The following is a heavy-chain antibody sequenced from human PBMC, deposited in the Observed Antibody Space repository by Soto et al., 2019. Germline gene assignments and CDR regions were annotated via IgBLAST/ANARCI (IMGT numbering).Heavy chain of an antibody. Sequence: GGSLRLSCAAFGFTFSSYAMSWVRQAPGKGLVWVSGIDGSGRNTYYADSVKGRFTISRDNSKNTLSVQMNGLRVEDTALYYCAKDGGSVCSGGTCYFQAPDYWGQGTLVTVSS. D-gene: IGHD2-15*01. J-gene: IGHJ4*02. CDR1: GFTFSSYA. CDR3: AKDGGSVCSGGTCYFQAPDY. V-gene: IGHV3-23*01. CDR2: IDGSGRNT.